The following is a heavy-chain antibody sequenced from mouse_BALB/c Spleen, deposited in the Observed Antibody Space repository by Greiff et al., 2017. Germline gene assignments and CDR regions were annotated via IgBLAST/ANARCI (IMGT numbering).Heavy chain of an antibody. CDR3: ARDGSSGYLSYAMDY. V-gene: IGHV7-3*02. CDR2: IRNKANGYTT. D-gene: IGHD3-1*01. J-gene: IGHJ4*01. CDR1: GFTFTDYY. Sequence: EVKLMESGGGLVQPGGSLRLSCATSGFTFTDYYMSWVRQPPGKALEWLGFIRNKANGYTTEYSASVKGRFTISRDNSQSILYLQMNTLRAEDSATYYCARDGSSGYLSYAMDYWGQGTSVTVSS.